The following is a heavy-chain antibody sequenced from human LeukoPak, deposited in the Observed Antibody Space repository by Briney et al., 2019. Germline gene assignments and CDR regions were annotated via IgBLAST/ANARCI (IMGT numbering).Heavy chain of an antibody. CDR1: GYTFTNYD. V-gene: IGHV1-8*01. D-gene: IGHD3-10*01. Sequence: ASVKVSCKASGYTFTNYDINWVRQATGQGLEWMGCMHPSNGDTGYAEKFQGRVTMTSNTSTNTAYLELSSLRSDDTAVYYCARRVRGVVIVSRAQGSFDLWGQGTLVTVSS. J-gene: IGHJ3*01. CDR2: MHPSNGDT. CDR3: ARRVRGVVIVSRAQGSFDL.